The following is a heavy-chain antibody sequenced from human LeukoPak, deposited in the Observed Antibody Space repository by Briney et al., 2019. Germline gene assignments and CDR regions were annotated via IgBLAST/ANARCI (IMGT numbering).Heavy chain of an antibody. J-gene: IGHJ4*02. V-gene: IGHV4-39*01. CDR3: ARQFNDTLTYFDY. CDR1: GGSIRSSNHY. D-gene: IGHD3-9*01. Sequence: PSETLSLTCTVSGGSIRSSNHYWGWIRQPPGKGLEWIGSIYYSGSTYYNASLKSRVTISVDTSKNQFSLRMSSVTAADTAVYYCARQFNDTLTYFDYWGQGTLVTVSS. CDR2: IYYSGST.